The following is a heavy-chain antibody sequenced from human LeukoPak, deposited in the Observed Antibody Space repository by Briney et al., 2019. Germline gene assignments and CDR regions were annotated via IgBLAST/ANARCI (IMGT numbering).Heavy chain of an antibody. Sequence: GASVTVSCMASVYTVTGYYMHWVRQAPGQGLEWMGWINPNSGGTNYEQKFQGRVTMTRDTSISTAYMEPSTLSSDDAAVYCCARGIAAALTSFDYWGQGTLVTVSS. CDR1: VYTVTGYY. V-gene: IGHV1-2*02. D-gene: IGHD6-13*01. J-gene: IGHJ4*02. CDR3: ARGIAAALTSFDY. CDR2: INPNSGGT.